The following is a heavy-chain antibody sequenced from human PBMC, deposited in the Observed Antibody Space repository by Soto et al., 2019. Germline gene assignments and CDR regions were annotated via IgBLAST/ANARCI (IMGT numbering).Heavy chain of an antibody. V-gene: IGHV1-69*13. CDR1: GGTFSSYA. Sequence: VASVKVSCKASGGTFSSYAISWVRQAPGQGLEWMGGIIPIFGTANYAQKFQGRVTITADESTSTAYMELSSLRSEDTAVYYCARGRRGLVPQYYFDYWGQGTLVTVSS. J-gene: IGHJ4*02. CDR3: ARGRRGLVPQYYFDY. D-gene: IGHD3-9*01. CDR2: IIPIFGTA.